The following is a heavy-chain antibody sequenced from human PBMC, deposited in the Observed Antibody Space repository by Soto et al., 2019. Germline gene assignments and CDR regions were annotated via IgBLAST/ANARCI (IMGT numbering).Heavy chain of an antibody. CDR2: INPNSGGT. CDR3: AREQWLGEDYYYGMDV. CDR1: GYTFTGYY. V-gene: IGHV1-2*02. J-gene: IGHJ6*02. D-gene: IGHD6-19*01. Sequence: WASVKVSCKASGYTFTGYYMHWVRQAPGQGLEWMGWINPNSGGTNYAQKFQGRVTMTRDTSISTAYMELSRLRSDDTAVYYCAREQWLGEDYYYGMDVWGQGTTVTVSS.